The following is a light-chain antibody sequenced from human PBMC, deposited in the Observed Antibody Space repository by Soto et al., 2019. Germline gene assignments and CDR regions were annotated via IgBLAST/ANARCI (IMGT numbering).Light chain of an antibody. CDR3: SSYTTTSAPV. CDR1: SSDVGAYNY. CDR2: EVN. Sequence: QSALTQPASVSGAPRQSITISCTGTSSDVGAYNYVSWYQQYPGKAPELILYEVNSRPSGVSNRFSGSKSGNTASLTISGLQAEDEADYFCSSYTTTSAPVFGTGTKVTVL. V-gene: IGLV2-14*01. J-gene: IGLJ1*01.